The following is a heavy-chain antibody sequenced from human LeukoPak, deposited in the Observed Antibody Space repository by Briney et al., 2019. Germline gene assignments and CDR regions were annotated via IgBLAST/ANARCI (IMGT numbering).Heavy chain of an antibody. CDR1: GYSFTSYC. CDR2: IYPGDSDT. D-gene: IGHD3-22*01. J-gene: IGHJ4*02. V-gene: IGHV5-51*01. Sequence: GESLKISCKGSGYSFTSYCIGWVRQMPGKGLGWMGSIYPGDSDTRYSPSFQGQFTISADKSISTAYLQWSGLKASDTAMYYCARLGSGYYYVSYYFDYWGQGTLVTVSS. CDR3: ARLGSGYYYVSYYFDY.